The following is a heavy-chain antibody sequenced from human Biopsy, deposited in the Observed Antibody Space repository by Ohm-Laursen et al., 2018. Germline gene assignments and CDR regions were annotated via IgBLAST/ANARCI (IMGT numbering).Heavy chain of an antibody. CDR2: IYSGEST. Sequence: SLRLSCAASGFVVSGTQMSWVRQAPRKGLEWVSVIYSGESTYYADSVKGRFTISRDESKNTLYLQMNRLRAEDTAVYHCARATYSSGHKIDSWGQGTLVTVSS. CDR1: GFVVSGTQ. V-gene: IGHV3-53*01. CDR3: ARATYSSGHKIDS. J-gene: IGHJ4*02. D-gene: IGHD6-25*01.